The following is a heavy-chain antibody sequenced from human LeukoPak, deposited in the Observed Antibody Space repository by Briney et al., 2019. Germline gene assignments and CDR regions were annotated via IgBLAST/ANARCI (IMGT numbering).Heavy chain of an antibody. V-gene: IGHV4-59*01. CDR1: GGSISSYY. CDR3: AREGDGYKR. J-gene: IGHJ4*02. D-gene: IGHD5-24*01. CDR2: IYYSGST. Sequence: SETLSLTCTVSGGSISSYYWSWIRQPPGKGLEWIGYIYYSGSTNYNPSLKSRVTISVDTSKNQFSLKLSSVTAADTAVYYCAREGDGYKRWGQGTLVTVSS.